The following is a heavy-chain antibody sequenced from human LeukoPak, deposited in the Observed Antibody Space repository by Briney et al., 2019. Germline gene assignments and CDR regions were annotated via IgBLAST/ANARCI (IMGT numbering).Heavy chain of an antibody. CDR1: GFTFSSYW. J-gene: IGHJ4*02. D-gene: IGHD2-15*01. CDR2: IKQDGSEK. V-gene: IGHV3-7*01. Sequence: GGSLRLSCAASGFTFSSYWMSWVRQAPGKGLEWVANIKQDGSEKYYVDSVKGRFTISRDNSKNTLYLQMNSLRAEDTAVYYCARGGPIVVVVAATGFDYWGQGTLVTVSS. CDR3: ARGGPIVVVVAATGFDY.